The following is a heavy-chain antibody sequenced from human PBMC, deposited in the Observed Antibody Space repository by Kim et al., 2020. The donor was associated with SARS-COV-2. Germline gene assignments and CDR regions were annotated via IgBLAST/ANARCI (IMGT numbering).Heavy chain of an antibody. D-gene: IGHD4-17*01. CDR2: IHSSGST. Sequence: SETLSLTCTVSGGSISSNYWSWIRQPPGKGLEWIGYIHSSGSTNYNPSLKSRVTMSADTSKNHFSLKLTSVTAADTAVYYCARLGLTAVGMVTLYDYGDYDDGDWFDPWGQGTLVTVSS. V-gene: IGHV4-59*08. J-gene: IGHJ5*02. CDR1: GGSISSNY. CDR3: ARLGLTAVGMVTLYDYGDYDDGDWFDP.